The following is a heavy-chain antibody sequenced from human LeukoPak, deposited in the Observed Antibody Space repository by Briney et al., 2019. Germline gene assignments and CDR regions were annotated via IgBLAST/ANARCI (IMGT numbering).Heavy chain of an antibody. CDR3: AKDMSSDYYDSSGYPGPDAFDI. D-gene: IGHD3-22*01. Sequence: GGSLRLSCAASGFTFSSYSMNWVRQAPGKGLEWLSYISSTSSTIYYADSVKGRFTISRDNSKNTLYLQMNSLRAEDTAVYYCAKDMSSDYYDSSGYPGPDAFDIWGQGTMVTVSS. V-gene: IGHV3-48*01. CDR1: GFTFSSYS. CDR2: ISSTSSTI. J-gene: IGHJ3*02.